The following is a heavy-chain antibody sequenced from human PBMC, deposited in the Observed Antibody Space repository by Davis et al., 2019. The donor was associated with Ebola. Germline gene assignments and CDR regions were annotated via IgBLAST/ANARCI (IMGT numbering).Heavy chain of an antibody. D-gene: IGHD6-13*01. CDR3: ARLLYSSSSWFRKAPWFDP. Sequence: PSETLSLTCAVYGGSFSGYYWSWIRQPPGKGLEWIGEINHSGSTNYNPSLKSRVTISVDTSKNQFSLTLSSVTAADTAVYYCARLLYSSSSWFRKAPWFDPWGQGTLVTVSS. J-gene: IGHJ5*02. CDR1: GGSFSGYY. CDR2: INHSGST. V-gene: IGHV4-34*01.